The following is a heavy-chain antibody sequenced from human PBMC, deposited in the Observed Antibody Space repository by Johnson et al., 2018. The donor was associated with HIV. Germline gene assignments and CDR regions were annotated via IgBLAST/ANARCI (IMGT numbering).Heavy chain of an antibody. CDR2: ISDDGSNK. CDR3: AKDLGGNDKEGVASDDYDCWSEYAGQDPRGWVGTCDS. Sequence: QVQLVESGGGLVQPGRSLRLSCAASGFPFDDYAMHWVRQAPGKGLEWVAVISDDGSNKYYADSVKGRFTISRDNSKNMLYLQMNSLRAEDTAVYYGAKDLGGNDKEGVASDDYDCWSEYAGQDPRGWVGTCDSWGQGTMGTVSS. V-gene: IGHV3-30*18. CDR1: GFPFDDYA. D-gene: IGHD3-3*01. J-gene: IGHJ3*02.